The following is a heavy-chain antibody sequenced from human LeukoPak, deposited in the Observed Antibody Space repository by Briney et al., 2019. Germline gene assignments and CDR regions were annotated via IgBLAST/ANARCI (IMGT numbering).Heavy chain of an antibody. Sequence: SGGSLRLSCAVSGFTFSSYAMSWVRQAPGKGLEWVSVISGSGGSIYYADSVKGRFTISRDNSKNTLYLQMNSLRAEDTAVYYCAKATYSSGWFHFDYWGQGTLVTVPS. J-gene: IGHJ4*02. D-gene: IGHD6-19*01. CDR2: ISGSGGSI. V-gene: IGHV3-23*01. CDR3: AKATYSSGWFHFDY. CDR1: GFTFSSYA.